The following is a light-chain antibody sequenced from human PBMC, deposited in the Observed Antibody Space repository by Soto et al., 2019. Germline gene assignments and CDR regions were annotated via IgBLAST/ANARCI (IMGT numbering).Light chain of an antibody. CDR1: SSDVGGYNY. CDR3: CSYAGSYTFGYV. V-gene: IGLV2-11*01. CDR2: DVS. J-gene: IGLJ1*01. Sequence: QSARAQPRSVSGSPGQSVTISCTGTSSDVGGYNYVSWYQQHPGKAPKLMIYDVSKRPSGVPDRFSGSKSGNTASLTISGLQAEDEADYYCCSYAGSYTFGYVFGTGTKLTVL.